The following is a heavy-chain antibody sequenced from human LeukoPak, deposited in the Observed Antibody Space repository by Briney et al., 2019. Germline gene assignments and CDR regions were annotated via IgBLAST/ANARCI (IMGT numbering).Heavy chain of an antibody. J-gene: IGHJ3*02. Sequence: PSDTLSPTCAVSGYSISSGYYWGWIRQPPGKGLEWIGSIYHSGSTYYNPSLKSRVTISVDTSRNQFSLKLSSVTAADTAVYYCARDERGVIINPGAFDIWGQGTMVTVSS. CDR3: ARDERGVIINPGAFDI. CDR2: IYHSGST. V-gene: IGHV4-38-2*02. D-gene: IGHD3-10*01. CDR1: GYSISSGYY.